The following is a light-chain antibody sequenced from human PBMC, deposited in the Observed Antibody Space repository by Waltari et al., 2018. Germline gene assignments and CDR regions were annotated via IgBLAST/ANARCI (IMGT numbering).Light chain of an antibody. CDR1: SRDRGGYNY. CDR2: EVS. J-gene: IGLJ2*01. Sequence: QSALTQPPSASGSPGQSVTTPCTGTSRDRGGYNYSSWYQQHPGTAPNLMIYEVSKRPSGVPDRFSGSKSGNTASLTVSGLQAEDEADYYCSSYAGSNNVVFGGGTKLTVL. V-gene: IGLV2-8*01. CDR3: SSYAGSNNVV.